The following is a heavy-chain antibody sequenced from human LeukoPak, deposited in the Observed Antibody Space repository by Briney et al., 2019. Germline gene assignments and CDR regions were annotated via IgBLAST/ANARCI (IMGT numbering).Heavy chain of an antibody. CDR2: ISGSGGST. V-gene: IGHV3-23*01. CDR3: AKGYLSYYDNLGGDDAFDI. Sequence: GGSLRLSCAASGFTFSSYAMSWVRQAPGKGLEWVSAISGSGGSTYYADSVKGRFTISRDNSKNTLYLQMNSLRAEDTAVYYCAKGYLSYYDNLGGDDAFDIWGQGTMVTVSS. CDR1: GFTFSSYA. J-gene: IGHJ3*02. D-gene: IGHD3-22*01.